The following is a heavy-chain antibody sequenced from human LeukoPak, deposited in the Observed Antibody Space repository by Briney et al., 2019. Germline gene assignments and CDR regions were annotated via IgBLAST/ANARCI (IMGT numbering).Heavy chain of an antibody. CDR2: ISDSGTST. V-gene: IGHV3-23*01. CDR3: ITPLPYSAQ. Sequence: PGGSLRLSCAASGFTFSSYAMSWVRQAPGKGLEWVSTISDSGTSTYYADSVKGRFTISRDNSKNTLYLQMNSLRAEDTAIYYCITPLPYSAQGGQGTLVTVSS. J-gene: IGHJ4*02. CDR1: GFTFSSYA. D-gene: IGHD2-21*01.